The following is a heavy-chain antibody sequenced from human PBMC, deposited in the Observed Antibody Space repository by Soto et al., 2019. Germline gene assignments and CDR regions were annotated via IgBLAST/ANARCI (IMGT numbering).Heavy chain of an antibody. Sequence: PSETLSLTCTVSGGSVSSGSYYWSWIRQPPGKGLEWIGCIYYSGSTNYNPSLKSRVTISVDTSKNQFSLKLSSVTAADTAVYYCARDTAAAGTARLGGMDVWGQGTTVTVSS. CDR2: IYYSGST. CDR1: GGSVSSGSYY. D-gene: IGHD6-13*01. V-gene: IGHV4-61*01. CDR3: ARDTAAAGTARLGGMDV. J-gene: IGHJ6*02.